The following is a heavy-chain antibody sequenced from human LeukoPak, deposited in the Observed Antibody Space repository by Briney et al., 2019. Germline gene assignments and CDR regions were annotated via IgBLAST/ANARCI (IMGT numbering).Heavy chain of an antibody. D-gene: IGHD3-3*01. CDR2: IIPILGMA. V-gene: IGHV1-69*04. Sequence: PKASVKVSCKASGGTFSSYAISWVRQAPGQGLEWMGRIIPILGMANYAQKFQGRVTITADKSTSTAYMELSSLRSEDTAVYYCARDLDYDFWSGRNDYWGQGTLVTVSS. CDR3: ARDLDYDFWSGRNDY. CDR1: GGTFSSYA. J-gene: IGHJ4*02.